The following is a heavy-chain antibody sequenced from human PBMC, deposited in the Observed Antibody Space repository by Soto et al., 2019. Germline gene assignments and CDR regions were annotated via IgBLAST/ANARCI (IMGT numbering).Heavy chain of an antibody. CDR1: GYTFTSYG. CDR3: ARVSDWDYGDYVVGGGLQPPGTFGREIDY. D-gene: IGHD4-17*01. J-gene: IGHJ4*02. V-gene: IGHV1-18*01. Sequence: ASVKVSCKASGYTFTSYGISWVRQAPGQGLEWMGWISAYNGNTNYAQKLQGRVTMTTDTSTSTAYMELRSLRSDDTAVYYCARVSDWDYGDYVVGGGLQPPGTFGREIDYWGQGTLVTVSS. CDR2: ISAYNGNT.